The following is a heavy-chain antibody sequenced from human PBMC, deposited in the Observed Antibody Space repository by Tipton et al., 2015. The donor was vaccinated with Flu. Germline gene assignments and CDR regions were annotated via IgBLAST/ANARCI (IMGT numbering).Heavy chain of an antibody. V-gene: IGHV4-59*01. J-gene: IGHJ4*02. CDR1: GASLSDYH. CDR2: VYYSGSG. D-gene: IGHD3-22*01. CDR3: ASAPYYQDSSGYYFRKYYFDS. Sequence: TLSLTCTVSGASLSDYHWSWIRQPPGKGLEWIGYVYYSGSGNYNPSLESRITVSVDTSKNQLSLKLNFVTAADTAVYYCASAPYYQDSSGYYFRKYYFDSWGQGTLVTVSS.